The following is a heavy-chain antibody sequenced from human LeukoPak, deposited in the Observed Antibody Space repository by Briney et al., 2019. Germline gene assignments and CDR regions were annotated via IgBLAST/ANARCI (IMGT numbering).Heavy chain of an antibody. CDR2: ITTYNGNT. V-gene: IGHV1-18*01. CDR1: GYTFTSYP. CDR3: ARGYDYGDYVGDFDY. J-gene: IGHJ4*02. Sequence: ASVKVSCKASGYTFTSYPISWVRQAPGQGLEWMGWITTYNGNTNYAQKLQGRVTMTTDTSTSTAYMDLRGLRSDDTAVYYCARGYDYGDYVGDFDYWGQGTLVTFSS. D-gene: IGHD4-17*01.